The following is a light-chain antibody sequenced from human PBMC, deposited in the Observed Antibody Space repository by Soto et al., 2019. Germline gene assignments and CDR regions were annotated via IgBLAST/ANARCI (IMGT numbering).Light chain of an antibody. CDR1: QGISNY. CDR3: QKYNSAPLIT. Sequence: DIQMTQSPSSLSASVGDRVTITCRASQGISNYLAWFQQKPGKVPKLLIYGASTLQSGVPSRFSGSGSGTAFTLTISILQPEDVATYYCQKYNSAPLITFGPGTNVDIK. V-gene: IGKV1-27*01. CDR2: GAS. J-gene: IGKJ3*01.